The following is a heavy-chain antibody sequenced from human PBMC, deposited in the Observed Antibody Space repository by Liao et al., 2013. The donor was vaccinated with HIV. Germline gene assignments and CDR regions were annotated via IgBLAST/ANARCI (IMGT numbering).Heavy chain of an antibody. V-gene: IGHV4-61*02. Sequence: QMQLQESGPGLVKPSETLSLTCAVSGGSISNPRYYWTWIRQPAGKGLEWIGRIFNSGSTDYNPSLKSRVTIFLDTSKNHLFLQLSSVTAADTAVYYCARDDRYKLLDVWAKGPRSPSPQ. CDR2: IFNSGST. CDR3: ARDDRYKLLDV. J-gene: IGHJ6*04. CDR1: GGSISNPRYY. D-gene: IGHD1-14*01.